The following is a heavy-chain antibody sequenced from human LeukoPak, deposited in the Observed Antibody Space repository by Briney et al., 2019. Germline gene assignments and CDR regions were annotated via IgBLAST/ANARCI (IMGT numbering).Heavy chain of an antibody. Sequence: SETLSLTCTVSGYSISSPFYWGWIRQTPGKGLEWIGSNSGRTYYNPSLKSRVTISVDTSKNQFSLKLSSVTAADTAVYYCARVDSSGVTRKVPLDYWGQGTLVTVAS. D-gene: IGHD6-19*01. CDR1: GYSISSPFY. CDR3: ARVDSSGVTRKVPLDY. J-gene: IGHJ4*02. V-gene: IGHV4-38-2*02. CDR2: NSGRT.